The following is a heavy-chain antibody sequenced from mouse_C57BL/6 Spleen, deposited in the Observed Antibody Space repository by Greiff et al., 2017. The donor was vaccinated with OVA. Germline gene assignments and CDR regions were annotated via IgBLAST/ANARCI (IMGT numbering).Heavy chain of an antibody. J-gene: IGHJ3*01. V-gene: IGHV1-72*01. Sequence: QVQLQQPGAELVKPGASVKLSCKASGYTFTSYWMHWVKQRPGRGLEWIGRIDPNSGGTKSTEQFPSTATLTVDKPSSTAYMQLSSLTSEDSAVYYCATPYYYGSSRAYWGQGTLVTVSA. D-gene: IGHD1-1*01. CDR2: IDPNSGGT. CDR1: GYTFTSYW. CDR3: ATPYYYGSSRAY.